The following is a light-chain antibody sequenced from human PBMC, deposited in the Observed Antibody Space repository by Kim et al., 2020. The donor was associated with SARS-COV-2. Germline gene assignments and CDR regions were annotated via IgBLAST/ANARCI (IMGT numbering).Light chain of an antibody. CDR3: QQYNKWMYT. CDR2: GAS. J-gene: IGKJ2*01. V-gene: IGKV3D-15*01. Sequence: EIVMTQSPATLSVSPGERATLSCRASQSVSSNLAWYQKKPGQAPRLVIYGASTRAAGVPARFSGSVSGAEFTLTISNLQPEDCAVYYCQQYNKWMYTFGQGNKLEIK. CDR1: QSVSSN.